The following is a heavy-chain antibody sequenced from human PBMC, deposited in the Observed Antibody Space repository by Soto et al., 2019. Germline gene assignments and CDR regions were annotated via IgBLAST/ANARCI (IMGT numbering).Heavy chain of an antibody. CDR3: ALRYFGPKRYFHH. CDR2: INHSGRT. D-gene: IGHD3-9*01. V-gene: IGHV4-34*01. CDR1: GGSFSGYY. J-gene: IGHJ1*01. Sequence: QVQLQQWGAGLLKPSETLSLTCAVYGGSFSGYYWSWIRQPPGKGLEGIGEINHSGRTNYNPSLTSRATISVHTYKNQFSLKLSPVTAADTALYYCALRYFGPKRYFHHWGQGTLVTVSS.